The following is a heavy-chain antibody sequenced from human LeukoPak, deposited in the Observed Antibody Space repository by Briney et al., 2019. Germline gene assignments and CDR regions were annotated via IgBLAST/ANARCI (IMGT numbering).Heavy chain of an antibody. CDR2: IYDTGIYDIENT. D-gene: IGHD6-19*01. CDR3: ARVRVVAGTRSSWFDP. V-gene: IGHV4-59*11. J-gene: IGHJ5*02. CDR1: GGSISSHY. Sequence: SETLSLTCNVSGGSISSHYWSWIRQSPGEGLEWIGYIYDTGIYDIENTNYNPSLRSRVTITMDMSKNQFSLNLASVTAADTAVYYCARVRVVAGTRSSWFDPWGQGTLVTVSS.